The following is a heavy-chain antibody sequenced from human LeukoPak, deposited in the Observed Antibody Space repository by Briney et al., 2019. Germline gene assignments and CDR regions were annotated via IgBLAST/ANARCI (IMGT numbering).Heavy chain of an antibody. Sequence: GGSLRLSCAASGFTFSSYWMHWVRQAPGKGLVWVSGIKSDGSSTNYADSVKGRFTISRDNAKHTLYLQMNSLRAEDTALYSCVRERYSGTEDWGQGTLVTGSS. J-gene: IGHJ4*02. D-gene: IGHD5-12*01. CDR2: IKSDGSST. CDR3: VRERYSGTED. V-gene: IGHV3-74*01. CDR1: GFTFSSYW.